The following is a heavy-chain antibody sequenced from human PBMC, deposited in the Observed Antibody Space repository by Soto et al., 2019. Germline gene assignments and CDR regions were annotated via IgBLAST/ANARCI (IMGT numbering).Heavy chain of an antibody. J-gene: IGHJ6*02. Sequence: GGSLRLSCAASGFTFSSYGMHWVRQAPGKGLEWVEVISYDGSNKYYADTVKGRFTISRDNSKNKMYLQMNSLKAEEKAVYKCVHLYSSSWSYYYYYGMDVWGQGTTVTVSS. CDR2: ISYDGSNK. D-gene: IGHD6-13*01. CDR1: GFTFSSYG. V-gene: IGHV3-30*03. CDR3: VHLYSSSWSYYYYYGMDV.